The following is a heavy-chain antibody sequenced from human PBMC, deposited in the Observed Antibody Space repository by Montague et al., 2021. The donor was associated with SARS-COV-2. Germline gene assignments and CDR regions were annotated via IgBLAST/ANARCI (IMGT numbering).Heavy chain of an antibody. CDR1: DGSVISTYPH. J-gene: IGHJ4*02. CDR2: FFHIDTA. V-gene: IGHV4-61*01. D-gene: IGHD6-13*01. CDR3: TRGIDSYKTGY. Sequence: SETLSLTCTVSDGSVISTYPHWHWVRQSPGRGLEWIGGYFFHIDTADYNSSLRSRVTISVDTSKNQFSLKLTSVTAADTAGYYCTRGIDSYKTGYWGQGIQVTVSS.